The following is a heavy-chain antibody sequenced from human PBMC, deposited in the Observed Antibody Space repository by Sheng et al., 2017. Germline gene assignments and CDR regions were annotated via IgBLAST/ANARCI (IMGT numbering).Heavy chain of an antibody. CDR1: GGSISSSGSY. V-gene: IGHV4-39*07. D-gene: IGHD6-19*01. Sequence: QLQLQESGPGLVKDSETLSLTCIVSGGSISSSGSYWGWIRQPPGKGLEWIGTIYYGGNTYYNPSLRGRVTITVDTSKSQFSLKLTSVTAADTAFYYCARVVRLAVGLYHFDYWGRGNPWSPSPQ. J-gene: IGHJ4*02. CDR3: ARVVRLAVGLYHFDY. CDR2: IYYGGNT.